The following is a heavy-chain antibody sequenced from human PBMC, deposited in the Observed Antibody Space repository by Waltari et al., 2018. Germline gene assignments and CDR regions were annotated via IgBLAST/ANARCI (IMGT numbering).Heavy chain of an antibody. D-gene: IGHD4-4*01. J-gene: IGHJ3*02. V-gene: IGHV3-7*01. CDR3: ARGDSWAFDI. CDR1: GFVFNNYW. CDR2: INQYGSEE. Sequence: ELQLVESGGGLVQPGRSLKLPCSASGFVFNNYWMCWVRKAPGKGLEWVANINQYGSEEHYVDSAKGRFTISRDNAKNAVYLQMNSLSAGDTSVYYCARGDSWAFDIWGQGTMVTVAS.